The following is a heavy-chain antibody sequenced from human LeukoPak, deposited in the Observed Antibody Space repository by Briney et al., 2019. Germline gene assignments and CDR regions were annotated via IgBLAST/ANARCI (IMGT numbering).Heavy chain of an antibody. D-gene: IGHD6-13*01. J-gene: IGHJ4*02. CDR2: IYYSGST. CDR3: ARVVYTGYSSSWYVSGFDY. Sequence: SETLSLTCTVSGNSISSGYYWGWIRQPPGKGLEWIGSIYYSGSTYYNPSLKSRVTISVDTSKNQFSLKLSSVTAADTAVYYCARVVYTGYSSSWYVSGFDYWGQGTLVTVSS. CDR1: GNSISSGYY. V-gene: IGHV4-38-2*02.